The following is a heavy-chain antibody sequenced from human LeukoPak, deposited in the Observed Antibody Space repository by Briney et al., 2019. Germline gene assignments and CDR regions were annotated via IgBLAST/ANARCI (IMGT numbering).Heavy chain of an antibody. V-gene: IGHV1-18*01. CDR1: GYTSTSYG. J-gene: IGHJ4*02. CDR2: ISAYNGNT. Sequence: ASVKVSCKASGYTSTSYGISWVRQAPGQGLEWVGWISAYNGNTNYAQKLQGRVTMTTDTSTSTAYMELRSLRSDDTAVYYCARDLRYSSGWYYFDYWGQGTLVTVSS. D-gene: IGHD6-19*01. CDR3: ARDLRYSSGWYYFDY.